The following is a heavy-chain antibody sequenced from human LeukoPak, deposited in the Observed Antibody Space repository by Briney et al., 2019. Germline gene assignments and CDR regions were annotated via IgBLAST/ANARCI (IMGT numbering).Heavy chain of an antibody. CDR2: IYYSGTT. CDR1: GDSISSSSYY. D-gene: IGHD3-22*01. Sequence: SETLSLTCTVSGDSISSSSYYWGWIRQPPGKGLECIGTIYYSGTTYYNPSLKSRVTISVDTSKNQFSLKLSSVTAADTAVYYCARGGNYYDSSPLDYWGQGTLVTVSS. V-gene: IGHV4-39*07. J-gene: IGHJ4*02. CDR3: ARGGNYYDSSPLDY.